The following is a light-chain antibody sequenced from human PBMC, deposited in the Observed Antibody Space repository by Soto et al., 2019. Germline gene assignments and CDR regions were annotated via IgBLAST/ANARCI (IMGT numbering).Light chain of an antibody. CDR3: AAWDDRLNGAL. J-gene: IGLJ1*01. Sequence: QSVLTQPPSASGTPGQTVTMSCSGGSSNIGSNTVRWYQHLPGTAPQLLIYSDTQRASGVADRFSGSMAGTSASLAISGLQSDDEDEYYCAAWDDRLNGALFGTGTKLTVL. V-gene: IGLV1-44*01. CDR2: SDT. CDR1: SSNIGSNT.